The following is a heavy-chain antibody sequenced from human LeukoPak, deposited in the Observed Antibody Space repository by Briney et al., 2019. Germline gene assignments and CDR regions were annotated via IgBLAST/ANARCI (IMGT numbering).Heavy chain of an antibody. V-gene: IGHV4-34*01. CDR3: ARQQLRDYDFWSGYSLPYYFDY. CDR2: INHSGST. Sequence: SETLSLTCTVSGGSVSSYYWSWIRQPPGKGLEWIGEINHSGSTNYNPSLKSRVTISVDTSKNQFSLKLRSVTAADTAVYYCARQQLRDYDFWSGYSLPYYFDYWGQGILVTVSS. CDR1: GGSVSSYY. D-gene: IGHD3-3*01. J-gene: IGHJ4*02.